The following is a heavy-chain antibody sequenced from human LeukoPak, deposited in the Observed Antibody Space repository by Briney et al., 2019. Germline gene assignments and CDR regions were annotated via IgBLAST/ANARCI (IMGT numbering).Heavy chain of an antibody. V-gene: IGHV3-48*04. CDR2: ISSSSSNA. J-gene: IGHJ4*02. D-gene: IGHD5-12*01. CDR1: GFTFSSYS. CDR3: ATLGAYDRFDS. Sequence: GGSLRLSCAASGFTFSSYSMNWVRQAPGKGLEWLSYISSSSSNANYADSVKGRFTISRDNAKNSLYLQLNSLRAEDTAVYYCATLGAYDRFDSWGQGTLVTVSS.